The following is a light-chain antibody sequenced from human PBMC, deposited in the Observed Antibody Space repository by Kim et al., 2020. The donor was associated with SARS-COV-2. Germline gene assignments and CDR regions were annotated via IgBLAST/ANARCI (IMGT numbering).Light chain of an antibody. J-gene: IGKJ2*01. CDR2: DAS. Sequence: SLSPGERVTRSCRASQYIENWLAWYQQRPGQVPRLLIYDASNRATGIPARFSGSGSGTDFTLTISSLEPEDFAVYYCQHRRTWPLTFGQGTKLEI. V-gene: IGKV3-11*01. CDR1: QYIENW. CDR3: QHRRTWPLT.